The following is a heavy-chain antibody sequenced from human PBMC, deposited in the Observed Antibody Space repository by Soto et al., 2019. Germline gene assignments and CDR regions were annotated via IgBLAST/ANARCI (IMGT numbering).Heavy chain of an antibody. D-gene: IGHD6-13*01. CDR3: AGSWTAGDEYYYGMDV. J-gene: IGHJ6*02. Sequence: ASVEVSCKVSGYTLTELSMHWVRQAPGKGLEWMGGFDPEDGETIYAQKFQGRVTMTEDTSTDTAYMELSSLRSEDTAVYYCAGSWTAGDEYYYGMDVSGQGTTVIVSS. CDR1: GYTLTELS. CDR2: FDPEDGET. V-gene: IGHV1-24*01.